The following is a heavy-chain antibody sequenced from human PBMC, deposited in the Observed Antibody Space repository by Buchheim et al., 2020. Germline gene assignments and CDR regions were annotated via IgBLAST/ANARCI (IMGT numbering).Heavy chain of an antibody. CDR1: GGSISSYY. D-gene: IGHD3-3*01. Sequence: QVQLQESGPGLVKPSETLSLTCTVSGGSISSYYWSWIRQPPGKGLEWIGYIYYSGSTNYNPSLKSRVTISVDTSKNQFSLKLSSVTAADTAVYYCARASAAYYDFWSGYYTGIGVPYTSGMDVWGQGTT. CDR3: ARASAAYYDFWSGYYTGIGVPYTSGMDV. V-gene: IGHV4-59*01. CDR2: IYYSGST. J-gene: IGHJ6*02.